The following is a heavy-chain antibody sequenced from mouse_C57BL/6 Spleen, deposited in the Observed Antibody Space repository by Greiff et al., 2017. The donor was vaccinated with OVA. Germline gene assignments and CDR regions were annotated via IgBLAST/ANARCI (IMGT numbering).Heavy chain of an antibody. CDR3: ANYYGSSYPFAY. CDR1: GYTFTSYC. J-gene: IGHJ3*01. V-gene: IGHV1-81*01. D-gene: IGHD1-1*01. Sequence: QVQLQQSGAELARPGASVKLSCKASGYTFTSYCISWVKQRTGQGLEWIGEIYPRSGNTYYNEKFKGKATLTADKSSSTAYMELRSLTSEDSAVYFCANYYGSSYPFAYWGQGTLVTVSA. CDR2: IYPRSGNT.